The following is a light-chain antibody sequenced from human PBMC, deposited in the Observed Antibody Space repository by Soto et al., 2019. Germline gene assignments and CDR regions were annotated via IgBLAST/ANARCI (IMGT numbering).Light chain of an antibody. J-gene: IGLJ2*01. CDR1: SSDLGGYNY. CDR2: EVS. Sequence: QSALTQPASVSGSPGQSITISCAGTSSDLGGYNYVSWYQQHPGKAPKLMIYEVSNRPSGVSNRFSGSKSGNTASLTISGLQGEDEADYYCNSYTSINTVVFGGGTKLTVL. V-gene: IGLV2-14*01. CDR3: NSYTSINTVV.